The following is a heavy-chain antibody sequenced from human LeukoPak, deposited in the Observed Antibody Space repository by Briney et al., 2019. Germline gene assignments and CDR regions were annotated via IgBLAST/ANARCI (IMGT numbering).Heavy chain of an antibody. CDR2: IYYSGNT. V-gene: IGHV4-59*01. Sequence: PSETLSLTCTVSGASISSYYWSWIRQTPEKGLEWIGYIYYSGNTDYNPSLKSRVTISVDTSKSQFSLKLSSVTTADTAVYYCAGYRSSCASFDYWGQGTLVTVSS. CDR1: GASISSYY. D-gene: IGHD2-15*01. CDR3: AGYRSSCASFDY. J-gene: IGHJ4*02.